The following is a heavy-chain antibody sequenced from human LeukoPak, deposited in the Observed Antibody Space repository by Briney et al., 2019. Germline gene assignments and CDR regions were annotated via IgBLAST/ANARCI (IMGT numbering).Heavy chain of an antibody. CDR1: GLTYRQYW. D-gene: IGHD1-1*01. J-gene: IGHJ4*02. CDR2: MKPDGSDI. Sequence: GGSLRLFCAVSGLTYRQYWMTWVPQAPGEGLEWVATMKPDGSDIHCVVSVKAGFTLYRDNAKHSVSPHMQRLRARDTAVYYCARGHRGLQYWGEGDPVTVSS. CDR3: ARGHRGLQY. V-gene: IGHV3-7*01.